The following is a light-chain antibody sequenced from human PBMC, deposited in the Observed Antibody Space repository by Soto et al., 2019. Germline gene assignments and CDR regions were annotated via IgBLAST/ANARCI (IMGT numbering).Light chain of an antibody. CDR3: QQFYDLPIT. CDR2: DAS. J-gene: IGKJ5*01. V-gene: IGKV1-33*01. CDR1: QDISDV. Sequence: IQMTQSPSSLSASVGDRVTITCQASQDISDVLNWYQQQPGKAPKVLIYDASKLQTGVPSRFSGRGSGKDFTFTISSLQPDDSGTYYCQQFYDLPITFGQGTRLEI.